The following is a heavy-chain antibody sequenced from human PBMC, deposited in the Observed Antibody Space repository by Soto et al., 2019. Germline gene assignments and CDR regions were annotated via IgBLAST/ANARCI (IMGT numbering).Heavy chain of an antibody. Sequence: GGSLRLSCAASGFFFEDYAMHWVRQAPGKGLEWVSAISWNSGNIGYADSVKGRFTISRDNAKNSLYLQMNSLRTEDTAFYFCAKDMRSSQGGSYAAELWGQGTLVTVSS. CDR1: GFFFEDYA. CDR2: ISWNSGNI. D-gene: IGHD3-10*01. V-gene: IGHV3-9*01. J-gene: IGHJ4*02. CDR3: AKDMRSSQGGSYAAEL.